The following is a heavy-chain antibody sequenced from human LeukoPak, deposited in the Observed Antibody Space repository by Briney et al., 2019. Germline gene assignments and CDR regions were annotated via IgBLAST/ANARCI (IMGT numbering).Heavy chain of an antibody. V-gene: IGHV3-30-3*01. J-gene: IGHJ5*02. Sequence: GGSLRLSCAASGFTFSSYAMHWVRQAPGKGLEWVAVISYDGSNKYYADSVKGRFTISRDNSKNTLYLQMNSLRAEDTAVYYCAREFSGFDPWGQGILVTVSS. CDR1: GFTFSSYA. CDR3: AREFSGFDP. CDR2: ISYDGSNK.